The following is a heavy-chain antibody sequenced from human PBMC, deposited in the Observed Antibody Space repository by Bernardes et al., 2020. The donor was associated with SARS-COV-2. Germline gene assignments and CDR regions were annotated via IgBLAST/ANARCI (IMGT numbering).Heavy chain of an antibody. CDR1: GFTFSSYA. D-gene: IGHD3-22*01. CDR2: ISGSGGST. V-gene: IGHV3-23*01. Sequence: GGSLRLSCAASGFTFSSYAMSWVRQAPGKGLEWVSAISGSGGSTYYADSVKGRFTISRDNSKNTLYLQMNSLRAEDTAVYYCAKDLSRWRVSHYYDSSGPFDYWGQGTLVTVSS. J-gene: IGHJ4*02. CDR3: AKDLSRWRVSHYYDSSGPFDY.